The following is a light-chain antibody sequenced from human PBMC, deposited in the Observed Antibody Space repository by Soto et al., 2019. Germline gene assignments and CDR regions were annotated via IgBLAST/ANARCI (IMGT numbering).Light chain of an antibody. J-gene: IGLJ3*02. CDR3: YSTDSSGKV. CDR2: EDS. CDR1: ALPKKY. Sequence: SYELTQPPSVSVSPGKTARITCSGDALPKKYAYWYQQKSGQAPVLVIYEDSKRPSGIPERFSGSSSGTMATLTISGAQVEDEADYYCYSTDSSGKVFGGGTKLTVL. V-gene: IGLV3-10*01.